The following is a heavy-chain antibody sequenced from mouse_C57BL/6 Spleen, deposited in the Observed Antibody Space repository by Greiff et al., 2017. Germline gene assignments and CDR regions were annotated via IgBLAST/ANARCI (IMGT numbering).Heavy chain of an antibody. J-gene: IGHJ3*01. D-gene: IGHD2-3*01. Sequence: QVQLQQPGAELVKPGASVKLSCKASGYTFTSYWMQWVKQRPGQGLEWIGEIDPSDSYTNYNQKFKGKATLTVDTSSSTAYMQLSSLTSEDSAVYYCARSRDGYSYWGQGTLVTVS. V-gene: IGHV1-50*01. CDR2: IDPSDSYT. CDR3: ARSRDGYSY. CDR1: GYTFTSYW.